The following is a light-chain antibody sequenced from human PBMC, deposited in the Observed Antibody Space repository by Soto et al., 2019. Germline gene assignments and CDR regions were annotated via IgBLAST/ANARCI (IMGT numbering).Light chain of an antibody. V-gene: IGKV1-9*01. CDR3: QQLNSYPLT. CDR1: QAISSS. Sequence: DIQLTQSPSFLSACVGDKVTITCRASQAISSSLAWYQQNPGKAPKLLIYAASTLQSGVPSRFSGSGSGTEFTLTISSLQPEDFATYYCQQLNSYPLTFGGGAKVEI. CDR2: AAS. J-gene: IGKJ4*01.